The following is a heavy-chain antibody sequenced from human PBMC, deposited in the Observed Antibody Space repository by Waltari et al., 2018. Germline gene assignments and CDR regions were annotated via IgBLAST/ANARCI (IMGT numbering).Heavy chain of an antibody. CDR3: SNPSQFGEEIDY. Sequence: EVQLLESGGGLVQPGGSLRLSCAASGFTFSSYAMSWVRKAPGKVLEWVSAISGSGGITCYSDSVKGRFTISRDNSKNTLYLQMNSLRAEDTAVYYCSNPSQFGEEIDYWGQGTLVTVSS. J-gene: IGHJ4*02. D-gene: IGHD2-21*01. CDR2: ISGSGGIT. CDR1: GFTFSSYA. V-gene: IGHV3-23*01.